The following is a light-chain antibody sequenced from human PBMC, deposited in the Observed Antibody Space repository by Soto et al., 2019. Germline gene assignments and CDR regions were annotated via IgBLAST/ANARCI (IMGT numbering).Light chain of an antibody. CDR3: TSYTSSSTLVV. CDR2: EVS. J-gene: IGLJ2*01. Sequence: QSALTQPASVSGSPGQSITMSCTGTTSDIGGYNYVSWYQYHPGKAPKLMIYEVSNRPSGVSNRFSGSKSGNTAYLIISGLQAEDEADYYCTSYTSSSTLVVFGGGTQLTVL. CDR1: TSDIGGYNY. V-gene: IGLV2-14*01.